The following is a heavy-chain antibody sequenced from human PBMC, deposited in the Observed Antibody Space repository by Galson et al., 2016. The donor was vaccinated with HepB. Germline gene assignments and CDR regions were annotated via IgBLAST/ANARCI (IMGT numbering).Heavy chain of an antibody. J-gene: IGHJ6*03. CDR2: MSGGGHT. CDR1: GVTLSNYV. D-gene: IGHD2-8*01. V-gene: IGHV3-23*01. CDR3: STNTTTAAMDI. Sequence: SLRLSCAGSGVTLSNYVVMWVRQTPGTGLAWVSAMSGGGHTFYADSVKGRFTTSRDSSKNTLFLDMNGLRTEDTAIYYCSTNTTTAAMDIWGKGTTVIVSS.